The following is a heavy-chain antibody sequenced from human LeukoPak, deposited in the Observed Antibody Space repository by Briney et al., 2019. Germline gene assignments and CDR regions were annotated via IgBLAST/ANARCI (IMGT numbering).Heavy chain of an antibody. V-gene: IGHV3-23*01. D-gene: IGHD6-13*01. Sequence: GGSLRLSCAASGFTFRRRGMSWVRQAPGKGLEWVSSISGSGGSTFYGDSVKGRFTISRDNSKNTLYLQMNSLRAEDTAVYYCAREGYGYYFDYWGQGTLVTVSS. J-gene: IGHJ4*02. CDR2: ISGSGGST. CDR3: AREGYGYYFDY. CDR1: GFTFRRRG.